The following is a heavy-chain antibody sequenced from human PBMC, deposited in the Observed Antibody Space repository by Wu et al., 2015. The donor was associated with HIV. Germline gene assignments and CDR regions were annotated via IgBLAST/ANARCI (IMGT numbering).Heavy chain of an antibody. J-gene: IGHJ5*02. Sequence: QVQLLQSGAEVKRPGASVKLSCKASGYTFSRHYIHWVRQAPGQGLEWMGIINPSDGHTDYARKFQGRVTVTRDTSTTTVYMQLSSLTSEDTAVYYCARMGGVTGEWVATGFDPVGPGIPDHRLL. V-gene: IGHV1-46*01. D-gene: IGHD3-16*01. CDR1: GYTFSRHY. CDR2: INPSDGHT. CDR3: ARMGGVTGEWVATGFDP.